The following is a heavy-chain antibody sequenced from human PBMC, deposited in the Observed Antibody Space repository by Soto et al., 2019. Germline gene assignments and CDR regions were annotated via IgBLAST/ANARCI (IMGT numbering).Heavy chain of an antibody. CDR1: GGSISSFY. J-gene: IGHJ3*02. V-gene: IGHV4-59*01. Sequence: SETLSLTCTVSGGSISSFYWSWIRQPPGKGLEWIGYIYYSGSTNYNPSLKSRVTISVDTSKNQLSLKLSSVTAADTAVYYCARAPKGAFDIWGQGTMVTVSS. CDR3: ARAPKGAFDI. CDR2: IYYSGST.